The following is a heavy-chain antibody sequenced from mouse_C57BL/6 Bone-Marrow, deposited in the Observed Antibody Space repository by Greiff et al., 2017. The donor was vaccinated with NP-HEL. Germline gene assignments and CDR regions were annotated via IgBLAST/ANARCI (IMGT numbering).Heavy chain of an antibody. J-gene: IGHJ4*01. CDR3: ARWGYDHYYAMDY. Sequence: QVQLQQSGAELVRPGASVKLSCKASGYTFTDYYINWVKQRAGQGLEWIARIYPGSGNTYYNEKFKGKATLTAEKSSSTAYMQLSSLTSEDSAVYFCARWGYDHYYAMDYWGQGTSVTVSS. D-gene: IGHD2-3*01. CDR2: IYPGSGNT. CDR1: GYTFTDYY. V-gene: IGHV1-76*01.